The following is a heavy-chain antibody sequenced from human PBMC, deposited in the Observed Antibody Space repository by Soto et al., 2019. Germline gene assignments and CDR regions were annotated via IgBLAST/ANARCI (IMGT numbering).Heavy chain of an antibody. Sequence: SVKVSCKASGGTFSSYAISWVRQAPGQGLEWMGGIIPIFGTANYAQKFQGRVTITADESTSTAYMELSSLRSEDTAVYYCARNGWGMATVGMWGPGTLVTVSS. CDR2: IIPIFGTA. V-gene: IGHV1-69*13. D-gene: IGHD4-4*01. J-gene: IGHJ4*02. CDR1: GGTFSSYA. CDR3: ARNGWGMATVGM.